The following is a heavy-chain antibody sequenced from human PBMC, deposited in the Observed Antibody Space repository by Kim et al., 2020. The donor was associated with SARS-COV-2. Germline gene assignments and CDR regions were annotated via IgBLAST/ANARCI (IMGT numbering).Heavy chain of an antibody. J-gene: IGHJ4*02. CDR3: AREGRHCSGTACYLFDY. V-gene: IGHV3-64*02. D-gene: IGHD2-2*01. Sequence: GGSLRLSCAASGFIFGTFAMHWVRQTPGRRLEYVSAISSNGADPYYADSVKGRFIISRDNSKNTMYLQMGSLRAEDMAVYYCAREGRHCSGTACYLFDYWGPGTLVTVSS. CDR1: GFIFGTFA. CDR2: ISSNGADP.